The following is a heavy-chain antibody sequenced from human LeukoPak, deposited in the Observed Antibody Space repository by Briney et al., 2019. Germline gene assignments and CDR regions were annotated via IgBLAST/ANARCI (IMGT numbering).Heavy chain of an antibody. Sequence: ARSLRLSCAASGFTFSHFGFHWVSQAPGKGLEWVAVIWSDGNNQYYGDSVKGRFIIYRDDSHNTIYLQMNSLRVEDTAVYYCAKDAQRGFDYSNSLEYWGQGSLVTVSS. D-gene: IGHD4-11*01. V-gene: IGHV3-33*06. CDR3: AKDAQRGFDYSNSLEY. J-gene: IGHJ4*02. CDR1: GFTFSHFG. CDR2: IWSDGNNQ.